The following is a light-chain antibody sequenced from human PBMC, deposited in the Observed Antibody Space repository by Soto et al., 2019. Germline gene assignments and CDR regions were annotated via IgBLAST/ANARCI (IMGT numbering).Light chain of an antibody. V-gene: IGLV1-51*01. J-gene: IGLJ2*01. Sequence: QSVLTQPPTVSAAPGQRVTISCSGSSSNIGNNYVSWYQHLPGTAPKLLIYDNSQRPSGIPDRFSGSKSRTSATLGITGLQTGDEADYYCGTWDSSLSAVVFGGGTKLTVL. CDR3: GTWDSSLSAVV. CDR2: DNS. CDR1: SSNIGNNY.